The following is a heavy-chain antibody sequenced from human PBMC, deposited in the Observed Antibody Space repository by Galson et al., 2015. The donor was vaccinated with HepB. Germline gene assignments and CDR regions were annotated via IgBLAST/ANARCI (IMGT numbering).Heavy chain of an antibody. CDR1: GGSISSSSYY. Sequence: TLSLTCTVSGGSISSSSYYWGWIRQPPGKGLEWTGSIYYSGSTYYNPSLKSRVTISVDTSKNQFSLKLSSVTAADTAVYYCARDVQQPGALPNETDAFDIWGQGTMVTVSS. CDR2: IYYSGST. V-gene: IGHV4-39*02. J-gene: IGHJ3*02. D-gene: IGHD6-13*01. CDR3: ARDVQQPGALPNETDAFDI.